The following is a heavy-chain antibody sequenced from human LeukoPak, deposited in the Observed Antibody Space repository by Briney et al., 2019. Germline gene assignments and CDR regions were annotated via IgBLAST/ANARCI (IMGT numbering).Heavy chain of an antibody. J-gene: IGHJ1*01. V-gene: IGHV3-23*01. D-gene: IGHD2-2*02. CDR3: AKTRYCSSTSCYSPMYFQH. Sequence: GGSLRLSCAASGFTFSSYWMTWVRQAPGKGLEWVSAISGSGGSTYYADSVKGRFAISRDNSKNTLYLQMNSLRAEDTAVYYCAKTRYCSSTSCYSPMYFQHWGQGTLVTVSS. CDR2: ISGSGGST. CDR1: GFTFSSYW.